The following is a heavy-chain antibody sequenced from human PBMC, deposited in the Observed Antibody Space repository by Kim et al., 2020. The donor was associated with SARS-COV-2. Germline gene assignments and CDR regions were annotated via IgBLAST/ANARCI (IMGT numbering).Heavy chain of an antibody. D-gene: IGHD3-10*01. Sequence: GGSLRLSCAASGFTFSSYSMNWVRQAPGKGLEWVSSISSSSSYIYYADSVKGRFTISRDNAKNSLYLQMNSLRAEDTAVYYCARVPRRYGGFGELFSPWMLVGRLDVWGQGTTVTVSS. CDR3: ARVPRRYGGFGELFSPWMLVGRLDV. J-gene: IGHJ6*02. CDR1: GFTFSSYS. V-gene: IGHV3-21*01. CDR2: ISSSSSYI.